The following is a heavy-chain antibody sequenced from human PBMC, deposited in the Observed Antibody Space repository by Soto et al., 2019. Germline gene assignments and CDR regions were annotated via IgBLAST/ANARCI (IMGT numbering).Heavy chain of an antibody. CDR3: ASTYCSGGSCYSGFFHYYYYCMDV. CDR1: GGSISSSSYY. V-gene: IGHV4-39*01. D-gene: IGHD2-15*01. J-gene: IGHJ6*03. Sequence: SETLSLTCTVSGGSISSSSYYWGWIRQPPGKGLEWIGSIYYSGSTYYNPSLKSRVTISVDTSKNQFSLKLSSVTAADTAVYYCASTYCSGGSCYSGFFHYYYYCMDVWGKGTTVTVSS. CDR2: IYYSGST.